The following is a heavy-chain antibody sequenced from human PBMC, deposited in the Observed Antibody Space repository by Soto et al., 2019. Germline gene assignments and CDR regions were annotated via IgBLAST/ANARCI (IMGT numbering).Heavy chain of an antibody. CDR2: IYYSGST. V-gene: IGHV4-31*03. CDR1: GGSVSSGAYY. D-gene: IGHD5-12*01. J-gene: IGHJ3*02. Sequence: KTSETLSLTCTVSGGSVSSGAYYWTWIRQRPGKGLEWIGYIYYSGSTYYSPSLQSRLSISLDTSKNQFSLRLSSVTAADTAMYYCARARLRAVYAFDIWGQGTMVTVSS. CDR3: ARARLRAVYAFDI.